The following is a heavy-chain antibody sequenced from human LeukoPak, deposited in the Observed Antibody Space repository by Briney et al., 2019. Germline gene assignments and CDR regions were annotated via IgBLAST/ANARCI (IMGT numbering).Heavy chain of an antibody. J-gene: IGHJ3*02. D-gene: IGHD3-22*01. Sequence: SEALSLTCTVSGGSISSYYWSWIRQPPGKGLEWIGYIYYSGSINYNPSLKSRVTISVDTSKNQFSLKLSSVTATDTAVYYCARVYYDSSGYYPDAFDIWGQGTMVTVSS. CDR1: GGSISSYY. CDR2: IYYSGSI. V-gene: IGHV4-59*01. CDR3: ARVYYDSSGYYPDAFDI.